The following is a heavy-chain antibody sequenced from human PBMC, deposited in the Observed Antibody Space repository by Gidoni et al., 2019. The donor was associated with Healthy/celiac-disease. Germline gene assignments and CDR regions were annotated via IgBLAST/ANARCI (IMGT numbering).Heavy chain of an antibody. J-gene: IGHJ4*02. V-gene: IGHV3-30-3*01. D-gene: IGHD2-15*01. Sequence: QVQLVGSGGGVVQPGRSLRLSCAASVFTFSSYAMHLVRQAPGKWMGCVAVISFDDSNKYYADSVKGRLNISRDNSKNTLYLQMNSQRAEDKAVYYCARAGGWRHYYFDYWGQGTLVTVSS. CDR1: VFTFSSYA. CDR3: ARAGGWRHYYFDY. CDR2: ISFDDSNK.